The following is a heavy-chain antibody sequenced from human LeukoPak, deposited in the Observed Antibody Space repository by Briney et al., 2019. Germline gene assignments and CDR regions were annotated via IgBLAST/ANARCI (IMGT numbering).Heavy chain of an antibody. CDR1: GFTFSSYA. V-gene: IGHV3-30-3*01. J-gene: IGHJ4*02. Sequence: GGSLRLSCAASGFTFSSYAMHWVRQAPGKGLEWVAVISYDGSNKYYADSVKGRFTISRDNAKNSLYLQMNSLRAEDTALYYCAKGRLGIVGYFDYWGQGTLVTVSS. CDR2: ISYDGSNK. D-gene: IGHD3-16*01. CDR3: AKGRLGIVGYFDY.